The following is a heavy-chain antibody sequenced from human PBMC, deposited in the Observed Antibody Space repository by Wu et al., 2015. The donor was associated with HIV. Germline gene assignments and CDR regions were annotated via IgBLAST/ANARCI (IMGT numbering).Heavy chain of an antibody. V-gene: IGHV1-69*05. CDR2: IIPIFGTA. Sequence: QVQLVQSGAEVKKPGSSVKVSCKASGGTFSSYAISWVRQAPGQGFEWMGGIIPIFGTANYAQKFQGRVTITTDESTSTAYMELSSLRSEDTAVYYCATVPGPQAHVPVGNPRRPVLLPTVSDVVGDQGTTVTVSS. CDR3: ATVPGPQAHVPVGNPRRPVLLPTVSDVV. CDR1: GGTFSSYA. D-gene: IGHD2/OR15-2a*01. J-gene: IGHJ6*02.